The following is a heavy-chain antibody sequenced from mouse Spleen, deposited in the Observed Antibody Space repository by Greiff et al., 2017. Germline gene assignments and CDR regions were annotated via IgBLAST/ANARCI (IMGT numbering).Heavy chain of an antibody. D-gene: IGHD2-1*01. CDR1: GYTFTDYN. V-gene: IGHV1-18*01. Sequence: DVKLQESGPELVKPGASVKIPCKASGYTFTDYNMDWVKQSHGKSLEWIGDINPNNGGTIYNQKFKGKATLTVDKSSSTAYMELRSLTSEDTAVYYCAREGYYGNYRFAYWGQGTLVTVSA. CDR3: AREGYYGNYRFAY. CDR2: INPNNGGT. J-gene: IGHJ3*01.